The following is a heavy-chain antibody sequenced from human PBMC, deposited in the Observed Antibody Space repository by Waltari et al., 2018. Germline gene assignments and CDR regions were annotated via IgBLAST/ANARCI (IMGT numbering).Heavy chain of an antibody. CDR3: ASFNAWEYVLDY. V-gene: IGHV4-39*01. J-gene: IGHJ4*02. CDR2: LYYNGSS. Sequence: QLQLQESGPGLVKPSETLSLTCSVSGGYISNMNYYWGWIRQPPGKGLEWIGNLYYNGSSYFNPSVRTRVSLSVDAATSQLSLWLCSVTAADTAVYFCASFNAWEYVLDYWGQGALFSVSS. D-gene: IGHD3-10*02. CDR1: GGYISNMNYY.